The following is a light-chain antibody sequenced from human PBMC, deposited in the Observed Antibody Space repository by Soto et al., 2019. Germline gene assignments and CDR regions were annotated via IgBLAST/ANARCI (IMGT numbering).Light chain of an antibody. CDR3: QQYSDFLIS. V-gene: IGKV1-5*01. J-gene: IGKJ3*01. CDR1: QSISRS. CDR2: DAS. Sequence: DIQMTQSPSTLSASVGDRVTITCRASQSISRSLAWYQQKPGKAPSLLIYDASSLEGGVPSRFSGSGFGTEFTLTITNLQPAYFAAYYCQQYSDFLISFGPGTTVDF.